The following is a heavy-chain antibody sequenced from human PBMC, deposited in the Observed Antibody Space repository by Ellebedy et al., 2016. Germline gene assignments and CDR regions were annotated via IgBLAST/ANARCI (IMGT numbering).Heavy chain of an antibody. CDR1: GFSFSNYG. Sequence: GGSLRLXCEASGFSFSNYGMHWVRQAPGKGLEWVAVIWSDVINTHYADSVNGRFTISRDNSQNTVYLQMNSLRAEDTGVYYCARDRETSYVPTQLYEDWGQGTLVTVSS. D-gene: IGHD1-26*01. J-gene: IGHJ4*02. CDR2: IWSDVINT. CDR3: ARDRETSYVPTQLYED. V-gene: IGHV3-33*01.